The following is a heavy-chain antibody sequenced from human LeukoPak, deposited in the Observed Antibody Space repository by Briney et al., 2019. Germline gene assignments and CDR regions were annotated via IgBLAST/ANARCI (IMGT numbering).Heavy chain of an antibody. V-gene: IGHV4-31*03. J-gene: IGHJ4*02. CDR3: ASVLVLGAAAYFDY. Sequence: PSETLSLTCTVSGGSISSSGYYGGWIRQHRGKGGEWIGYIFYSGSTYYHQSLTSRVTISVDTSKTQFSLKLSSVTAADTAVYYCASVLVLGAAAYFDYWGQGTLVTVSS. D-gene: IGHD2-2*01. CDR1: GGSISSSGYY. CDR2: IFYSGST.